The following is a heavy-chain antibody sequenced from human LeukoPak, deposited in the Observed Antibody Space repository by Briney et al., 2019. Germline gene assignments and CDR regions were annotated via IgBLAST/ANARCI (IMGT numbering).Heavy chain of an antibody. J-gene: IGHJ2*01. D-gene: IGHD3-22*01. CDR3: ARERYYYDSSGYLNAVDFDL. Sequence: PSETLSLTCAVSGGSISSSNWWSWVRQPPGKGLEWIGEIYHSGSTNYNPSLKSRVTISVDKSKNQFSLKLSSVTAADTAVYYCARERYYYDSSGYLNAVDFDLWGRGTLVTVSS. V-gene: IGHV4-4*02. CDR1: GGSISSSNW. CDR2: IYHSGST.